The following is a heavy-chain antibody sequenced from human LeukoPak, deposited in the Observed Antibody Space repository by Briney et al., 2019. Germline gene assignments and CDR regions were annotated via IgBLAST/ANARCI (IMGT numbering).Heavy chain of an antibody. CDR1: GLTFSTYE. CDR3: ARDLYRIVVVPHYFDY. D-gene: IGHD3-22*01. J-gene: IGHJ4*02. V-gene: IGHV3-7*01. CDR2: IKKDGSEK. Sequence: GGSLRLSCAASGLTFSTYEMNWVRQAPGKGLEWVANIKKDGSEKYYVDSVKGRFTISRDNAKNSLYLQMNSLRAEDTAVYYCARDLYRIVVVPHYFDYWGQGTLVTVSS.